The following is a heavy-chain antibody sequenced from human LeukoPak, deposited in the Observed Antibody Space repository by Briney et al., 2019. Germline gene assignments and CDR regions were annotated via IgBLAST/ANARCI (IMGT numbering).Heavy chain of an antibody. CDR2: MNGGNGNT. J-gene: IGHJ6*03. Sequence: ASVKVSCKASGYIFTDYAVHWLRQAPGQRPEWMGWMNGGNGNTKYSQKFQGRITLIRDASAATAYMELSSLRHDDLAVYYCARGRGTSGSNRDFYYYYYMDVWGKGTTVTVSS. CDR1: GYIFTDYA. CDR3: ARGRGTSGSNRDFYYYYYMDV. V-gene: IGHV1-3*01. D-gene: IGHD2-15*01.